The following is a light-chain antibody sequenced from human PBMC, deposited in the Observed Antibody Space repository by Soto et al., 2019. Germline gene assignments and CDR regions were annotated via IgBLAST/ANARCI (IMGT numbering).Light chain of an antibody. Sequence: ETVLTQSPGTLSLSPGERATRSCRASQSVSSSYLAWYQQKPGQAPRLLIYGASSRATGIPDRFSGSGSGTDFTLTISRLEPEDFAVYYCQQYGNSWTFGQGTKVDIK. CDR3: QQYGNSWT. V-gene: IGKV3-20*01. CDR1: QSVSSSY. J-gene: IGKJ1*01. CDR2: GAS.